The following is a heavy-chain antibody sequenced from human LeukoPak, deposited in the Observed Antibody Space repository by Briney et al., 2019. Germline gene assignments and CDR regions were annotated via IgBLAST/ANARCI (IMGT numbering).Heavy chain of an antibody. CDR3: ARDMLLWFGESAFDI. V-gene: IGHV3-7*01. D-gene: IGHD3-10*01. CDR2: IKQDGSEK. J-gene: IGHJ3*02. CDR1: GFTFSSYW. Sequence: GGSLRLSCAASGFTFSSYWMSWVRQTPGKGLEWVANIKQDGSEKYYVDSVKGRFTISRDNAKNSLYLQMNSLRAEDTAVYYCARDMLLWFGESAFDIWGQGTMVTVSS.